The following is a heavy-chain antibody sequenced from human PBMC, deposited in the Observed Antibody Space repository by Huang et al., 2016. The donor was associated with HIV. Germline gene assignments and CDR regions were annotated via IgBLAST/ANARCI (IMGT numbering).Heavy chain of an antibody. CDR1: GFTFGNYG. J-gene: IGHJ4*02. V-gene: IGHV3-49*05. D-gene: IGHD3-22*01. CDR3: TRDSVYPNYYDGSGFYFDY. CDR2: IRSKDYSETT. Sequence: EVQFVESGGGLVKPGRSLRLSCTASGFTFGNYGMSWFRQATGKGLEWVGFIRSKDYSETTEYAASVKGNFTISRDDSKSIAYLQMNSLKPEDTAVYYCTRDSVYPNYYDGSGFYFDYWGQGTLVTVSS.